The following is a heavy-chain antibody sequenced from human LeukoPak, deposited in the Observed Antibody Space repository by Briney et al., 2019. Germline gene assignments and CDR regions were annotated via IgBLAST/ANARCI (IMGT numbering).Heavy chain of an antibody. CDR1: GGSFSGYY. CDR3: ASASSDSSGLSDY. V-gene: IGHV4-34*01. D-gene: IGHD3-22*01. Sequence: PSETLSLTCAVYGGSFSGYYWSWIRQPPGKGLEWIGEINHSGSTNYNPSLKSRVTISVDTSKNQFSLKLSSVTAADTAMYYCASASSDSSGLSDYWGQGTLVTVSS. J-gene: IGHJ4*02. CDR2: INHSGST.